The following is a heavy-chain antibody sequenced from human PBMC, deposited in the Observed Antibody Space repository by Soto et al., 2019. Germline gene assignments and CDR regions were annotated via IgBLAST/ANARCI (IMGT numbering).Heavy chain of an antibody. D-gene: IGHD3-16*01. J-gene: IGHJ3*01. CDR3: ARDGDYDYVWGSYSGY. Sequence: GASVKVSCKASGYTFTSYYMHWLRQSPGQGLEWMGIINPSGGSTSYAQKFQGRVTMTRDTSTSTVYMELSSLRSEDTAVYYCARDGDYDYVWGSYSGYWGQGTMVTVSS. CDR1: GYTFTSYY. CDR2: INPSGGST. V-gene: IGHV1-46*01.